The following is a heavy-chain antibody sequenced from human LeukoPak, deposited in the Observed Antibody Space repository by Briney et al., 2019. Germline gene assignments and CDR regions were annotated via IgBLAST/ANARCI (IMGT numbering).Heavy chain of an antibody. D-gene: IGHD2-21*01. V-gene: IGHV3-7*01. CDR2: INQDGSEK. J-gene: IGHJ4*02. CDR3: ARHIETYYDY. CDR1: GFTFCFYW. Sequence: GGSLRLSCAASGFTFCFYWMSWVRQAPGKGLEWAANINQDGSEKYYVDSVKGRFTISRDNAKNSLSLQMNSLRAEDTAVYYCARHIETYYDYWGQGTLVTVSS.